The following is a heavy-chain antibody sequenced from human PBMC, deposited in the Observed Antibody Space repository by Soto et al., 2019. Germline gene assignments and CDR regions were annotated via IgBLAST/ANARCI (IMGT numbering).Heavy chain of an antibody. CDR2: IIPIFGTA. CDR1: GGTFSSYA. D-gene: IGHD1-20*01. J-gene: IGHJ6*02. V-gene: IGHV1-69*01. Sequence: QVQLVQSGAEVKKPGSSVKVSCKASGGTFSSYAISWVRQAPGQGLEWMGGIIPIFGTANYAQKFQGRVTITADESTSTAYMELSSLRSEDTAVYYCAGGYLITGHHYYYGMDVWGQGTTVTVSS. CDR3: AGGYLITGHHYYYGMDV.